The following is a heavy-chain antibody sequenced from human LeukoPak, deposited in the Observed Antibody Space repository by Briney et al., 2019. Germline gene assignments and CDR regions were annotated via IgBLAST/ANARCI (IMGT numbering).Heavy chain of an antibody. CDR1: GFSFSNYA. D-gene: IGHD6-13*01. J-gene: IGHJ4*02. Sequence: PGGSLSLSCAASGFSFSNYAMSWVRQAPGKGLEWVSTISGGDSTHYADSVKGRFTISRDNFKTTLYLQMNSLRADDTAVYYCAKGEGGLSSHIDYWGQGTLVTVSS. CDR3: AKGEGGLSSHIDY. V-gene: IGHV3-23*01. CDR2: ISGGDST.